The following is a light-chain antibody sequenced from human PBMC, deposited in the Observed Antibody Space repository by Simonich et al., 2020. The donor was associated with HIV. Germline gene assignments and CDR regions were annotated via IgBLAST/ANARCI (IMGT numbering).Light chain of an antibody. V-gene: IGKV1-12*01. CDR3: QQTNRFPLT. CDR1: RGISTW. CDR2: AAS. J-gene: IGKJ4*01. Sequence: DIQMPQSPSSVSASVGDRVTITCRASRGISTWLAWYQQKPGKAPQLLIYAASSLQSGAPSRFSGSGSETDFSLTISSLQPEDFATYYCQQTNRFPLTFGGGTKVEIK.